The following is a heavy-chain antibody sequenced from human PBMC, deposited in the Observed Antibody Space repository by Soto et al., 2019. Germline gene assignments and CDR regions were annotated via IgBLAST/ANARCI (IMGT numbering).Heavy chain of an antibody. V-gene: IGHV6-1*01. CDR2: TYYRSKWYN. Sequence: SQTLSLTCAISGDSVSSNSGAWNWIRQSPSRGLEWLGRTYYRSKWYNDYAVSVKSRITINPDTSKNQFSLQLNSVTPEDTAVFFLGALCRPPKIFHPGGRGTVVTVSS. CDR3: GALCRPPKIFHP. J-gene: IGHJ5*02. CDR1: GDSVSSNSGA. D-gene: IGHD1-26*01.